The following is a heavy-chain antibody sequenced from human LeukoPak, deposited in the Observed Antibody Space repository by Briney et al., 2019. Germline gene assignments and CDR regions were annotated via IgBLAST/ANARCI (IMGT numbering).Heavy chain of an antibody. J-gene: IGHJ4*02. V-gene: IGHV4-59*01. Sequence: SETLSLTCTVSGGSISSYYWSWIRQPPEKGLEWIGYIYYSGSTNYNPSLKSRVTISVDTSKNQFSLKMRFVTAADTAVYFCARIVPYNYGYIDYWGQGTLVTVSS. D-gene: IGHD5-18*01. CDR1: GGSISSYY. CDR3: ARIVPYNYGYIDY. CDR2: IYYSGST.